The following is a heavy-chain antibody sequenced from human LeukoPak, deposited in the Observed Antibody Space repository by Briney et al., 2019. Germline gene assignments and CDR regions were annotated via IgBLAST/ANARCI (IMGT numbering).Heavy chain of an antibody. CDR1: GYSFTSYW. Sequence: GESLKISCKGSGYSFTSYWIGWVRQLPGKGLEWMGIIYPGDSDTRYSPSFQGQVTISADKSISTAYLQWSSLKASDTAMYYCARQRAGYDLWSGHYGNFDYWGQGTLVTVSS. CDR2: IYPGDSDT. CDR3: ARQRAGYDLWSGHYGNFDY. D-gene: IGHD3-3*01. V-gene: IGHV5-51*01. J-gene: IGHJ4*02.